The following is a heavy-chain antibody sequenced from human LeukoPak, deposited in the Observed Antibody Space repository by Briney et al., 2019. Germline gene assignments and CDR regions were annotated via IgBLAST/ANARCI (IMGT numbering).Heavy chain of an antibody. V-gene: IGHV1-18*01. CDR2: ISAYNGNT. D-gene: IGHD3-10*01. CDR1: GYTFTSYG. Sequence: EASVKVSCKASGYTFTSYGISWVRQGPGQGLEWMGWISAYNGNTNYAQKLQGRVTMTTDTSTSTAYMELRSLRSDDTAVYYCARVLVLWFGELLRVRSALDYWGQGTLVTVSS. J-gene: IGHJ4*02. CDR3: ARVLVLWFGELLRVRSALDY.